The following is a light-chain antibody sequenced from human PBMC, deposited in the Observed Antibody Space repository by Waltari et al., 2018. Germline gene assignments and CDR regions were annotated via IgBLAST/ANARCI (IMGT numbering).Light chain of an antibody. CDR1: TSDVGAYDY. CDR3: SSYSPSTTLGI. Sequence: QSALTQPASVSGSPGQSITISCTGTTSDVGAYDYVSWYQQHPGKAPKLLIYNVNNRPSGISNRFSGSKSGNTASLTISGLQDEDEADYYCSSYSPSTTLGIFGGGTRLTVL. CDR2: NVN. J-gene: IGLJ2*01. V-gene: IGLV2-14*03.